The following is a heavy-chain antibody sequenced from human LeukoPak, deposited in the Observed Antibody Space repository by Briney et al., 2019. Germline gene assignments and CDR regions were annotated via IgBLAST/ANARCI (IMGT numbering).Heavy chain of an antibody. J-gene: IGHJ4*02. D-gene: IGHD3-9*01. Sequence: SSETLSLTCTVSGGSISSSSYYWGWIRQPPGKGLEWIGSTYYSGSTYYNPSLKSRVTISVDTSKNQFSLKLSSVTAADTAVYYCSRAVGGIRYFDWLPHYFDYWGQGTLVTVSS. CDR1: GGSISSSSYY. CDR3: SRAVGGIRYFDWLPHYFDY. CDR2: TYYSGST. V-gene: IGHV4-39*01.